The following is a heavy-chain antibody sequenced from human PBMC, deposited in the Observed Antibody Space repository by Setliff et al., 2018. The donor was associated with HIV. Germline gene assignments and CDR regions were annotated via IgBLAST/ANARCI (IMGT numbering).Heavy chain of an antibody. CDR3: ARLGSHCKNAFCPPY. Sequence: SETLSLTCSVSGYSINNGYYWGWIRQPPGKGLEWVATIYQTGNTYYSPSLKSRVTVSMDMSRNQFSVKLNSATAADTAVYYCARLGSHCKNAFCPPYWGQGTLVTVSS. V-gene: IGHV4-38-2*02. CDR1: GYSINNGYY. J-gene: IGHJ4*02. D-gene: IGHD2-15*01. CDR2: IYQTGNT.